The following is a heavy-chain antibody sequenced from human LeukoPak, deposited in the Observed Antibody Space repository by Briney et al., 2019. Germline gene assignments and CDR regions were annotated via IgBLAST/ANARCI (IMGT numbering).Heavy chain of an antibody. CDR2: ISSSGSTI. CDR3: ARDSGRGSSSFDY. V-gene: IGHV3-48*03. D-gene: IGHD6-6*01. J-gene: IGHJ4*02. CDR1: GGSFSGYY. Sequence: LSLTCAVYGGSFSGYYWNWVRQAPGKGLEWVSYISSSGSTIYYADSVKGRFTISRDNAKNSLYLQMNSLRAEDTAVYYCARDSGRGSSSFDYWGQGTLVTVSS.